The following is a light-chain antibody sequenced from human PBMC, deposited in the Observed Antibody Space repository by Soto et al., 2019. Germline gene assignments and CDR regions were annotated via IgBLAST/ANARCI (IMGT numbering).Light chain of an antibody. Sequence: DILMTQSPSSVSAWLGDRVAITCRASQYIGTSLARYHPRPGQAPKLRIYGASRFHVEAPSRFTPSGCGTDSTLTIASLRAEDFGVYFCHHTHDFPRTFGLGTKVDIK. CDR3: HHTHDFPRT. J-gene: IGKJ1*01. CDR1: QYIGTS. CDR2: GAS. V-gene: IGKV1-12*01.